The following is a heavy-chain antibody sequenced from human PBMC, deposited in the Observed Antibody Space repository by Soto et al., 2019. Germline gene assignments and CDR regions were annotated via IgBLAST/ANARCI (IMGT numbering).Heavy chain of an antibody. CDR1: GGTFSSYA. J-gene: IGHJ3*02. V-gene: IGHV1-69*01. Sequence: QVQLVQSGAEVKKPGSSVKVSCKASGGTFSSYAISWVRQAPGQGLEWMGGIIPIFGTANYGQKFQGRVTITADESTSTAYMELSSLRSEDTTVYYCASQYYYDSSGGGAFDIWGQGTMVTVSS. CDR2: IIPIFGTA. CDR3: ASQYYYDSSGGGAFDI. D-gene: IGHD3-22*01.